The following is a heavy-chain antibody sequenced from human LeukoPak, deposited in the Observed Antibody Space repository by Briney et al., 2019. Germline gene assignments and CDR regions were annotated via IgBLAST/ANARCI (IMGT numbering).Heavy chain of an antibody. V-gene: IGHV3-7*01. CDR1: GLTFNSYW. D-gene: IGHD4-17*01. CDR3: AREDNGDYVDAFDI. CDR2: IKQDGSEK. Sequence: GGSLRPSCAASGLTFNSYWMHWVRQAPGKGLEWVANIKQDGSEKYYVDSVKGRFTISRDNAKNSLYLQMNSLRAEDTAVYYCAREDNGDYVDAFDIWGQGTMVTVSS. J-gene: IGHJ3*02.